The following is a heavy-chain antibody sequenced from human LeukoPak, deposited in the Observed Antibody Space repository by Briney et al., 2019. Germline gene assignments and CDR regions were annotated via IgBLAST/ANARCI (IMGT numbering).Heavy chain of an antibody. CDR1: GYTFTD. V-gene: IGHV1-2*02. CDR3: ARGISDSSGYYPLFNY. D-gene: IGHD3-22*01. CDR2: IHPNSGGT. Sequence: ASVKVSCKASGYTFTDMNWVRQAPGQGLEWMGWIHPNSGGTNYAQKCQGRVTMTSDTSISTAYMELTSLTSDDTAVYYCARGISDSSGYYPLFNYWGQGTLVTVSS. J-gene: IGHJ4*02.